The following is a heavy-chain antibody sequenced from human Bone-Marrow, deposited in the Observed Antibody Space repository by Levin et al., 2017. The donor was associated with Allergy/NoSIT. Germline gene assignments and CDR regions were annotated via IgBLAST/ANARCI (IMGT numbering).Heavy chain of an antibody. CDR3: AKWVVAGDDYYEEPFDV. J-gene: IGHJ3*01. CDR2: INNNGGRT. D-gene: IGHD3-16*01. CDR1: GFTFDNYA. Sequence: PGGSLRLSCAASGFTFDNYAMSWVRQAPGKGLEWVSNINNNGGRTFYADSLKGRFTISRDNSKNTVFLQMDSLRAGDTAVYYCAKWVVAGDDYYEEPFDVWGPGTMVTVAS. V-gene: IGHV3-23*01.